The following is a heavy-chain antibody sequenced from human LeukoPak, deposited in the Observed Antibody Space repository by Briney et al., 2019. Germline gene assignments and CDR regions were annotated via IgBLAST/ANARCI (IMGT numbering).Heavy chain of an antibody. D-gene: IGHD5-18*01. Sequence: PGGSLRLSCAASGFTFSSYGMHWVRQAPGKGLEWVAFIRYDGSKKYYADSVKGRFTISRDNSKNTLYLQMNSLRAEDTAVYYCAKSRGYSYGYPFDYWGQGTLVTVSS. CDR1: GFTFSSYG. J-gene: IGHJ4*02. CDR2: IRYDGSKK. V-gene: IGHV3-30*02. CDR3: AKSRGYSYGYPFDY.